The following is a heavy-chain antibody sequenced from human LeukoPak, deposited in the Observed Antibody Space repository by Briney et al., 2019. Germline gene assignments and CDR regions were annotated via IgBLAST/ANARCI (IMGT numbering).Heavy chain of an antibody. J-gene: IGHJ4*02. CDR2: IYFGGTT. CDR1: GFSFNSAA. CDR3: ARGDGVYVY. Sequence: GGSLRLSCAASGFSFNSAAMTWVRQAPGQGLEWVSVIYFGGTTYYADSVKGRFTISRDNSKNTVYLQMNSLRVEDTAVYYCARGDGVYVYWGQGTLVTVSS. D-gene: IGHD5/OR15-5a*01. V-gene: IGHV3-53*01.